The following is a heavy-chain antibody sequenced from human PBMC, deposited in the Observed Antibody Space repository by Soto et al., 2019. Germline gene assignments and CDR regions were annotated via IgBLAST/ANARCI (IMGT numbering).Heavy chain of an antibody. CDR2: IIPIFGTA. CDR3: ARIDSDGYQIGGIGY. Sequence: QVQLVQSGAEVMKPGSSVKVSCKASGGTFSSYAISWVRQAPGQGLEWMGGIIPIFGTANYAQKFQGRVTITADESTSTAYMELSSLRSEDTAVYYCARIDSDGYQIGGIGYWGQGTLVTVSS. V-gene: IGHV1-69*12. CDR1: GGTFSSYA. D-gene: IGHD2-21*01. J-gene: IGHJ4*02.